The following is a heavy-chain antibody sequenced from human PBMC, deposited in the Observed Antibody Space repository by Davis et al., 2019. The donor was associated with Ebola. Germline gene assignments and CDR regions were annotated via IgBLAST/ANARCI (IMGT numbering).Heavy chain of an antibody. CDR3: ARCVVVVARDWFDP. Sequence: PSETLSLTCTVSGGSISSYYWSWIRQPPGKGLEWIGYIYYSGSTNYNPSLKSRVTISVDKSKNQFSLKLSSVTAADTAVYYCARCVVVVARDWFDPWGQGTLVTVSS. V-gene: IGHV4-59*12. CDR2: IYYSGST. CDR1: GGSISSYY. J-gene: IGHJ5*02. D-gene: IGHD2-15*01.